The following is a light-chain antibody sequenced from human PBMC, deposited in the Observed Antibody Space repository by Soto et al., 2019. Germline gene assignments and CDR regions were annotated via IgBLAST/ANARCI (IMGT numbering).Light chain of an antibody. CDR1: SSNIGAGYD. Sequence: QSVLTQPPSVSGDPGQRVTISCTGSSSNIGAGYDVHWYQQLPGTAPKLLIYGNNNRPSGVPDRFSGSKSGTSASLAITGLQADDEADYYCQSYDSSLRGSVFGGGTKVTVL. J-gene: IGLJ2*01. CDR2: GNN. V-gene: IGLV1-40*01. CDR3: QSYDSSLRGSV.